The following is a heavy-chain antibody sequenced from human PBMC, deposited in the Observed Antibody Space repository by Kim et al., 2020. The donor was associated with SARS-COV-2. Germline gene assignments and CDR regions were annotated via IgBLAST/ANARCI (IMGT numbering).Heavy chain of an antibody. Sequence: ASVKVSCKASGYTFTSYGISWVRQAPGQGLEWMGWISAYNGNTNYAQKLQGRVTMTTDTSTSTAYMELRSLRSDDTAVYYCARDARITIFGVATRYGMDVWGQGTTVTVS. J-gene: IGHJ6*02. V-gene: IGHV1-18*04. CDR2: ISAYNGNT. CDR3: ARDARITIFGVATRYGMDV. CDR1: GYTFTSYG. D-gene: IGHD3-3*01.